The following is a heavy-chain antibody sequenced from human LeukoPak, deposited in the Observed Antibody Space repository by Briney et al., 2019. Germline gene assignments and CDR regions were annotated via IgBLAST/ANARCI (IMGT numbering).Heavy chain of an antibody. Sequence: SETLSLTCTVSGGSISSSSNNWGWIRQPPGKGLEWIGSMYYSGSTYHNPSLKSRVTISVDTSKNQFSLKLSSVTAADTAVYYCARLLDRNYEGGAFDPWGQGTLVTVSS. CDR3: ARLLDRNYEGGAFDP. J-gene: IGHJ5*02. D-gene: IGHD1-14*01. CDR1: GGSISSSSNN. CDR2: MYYSGST. V-gene: IGHV4-39*01.